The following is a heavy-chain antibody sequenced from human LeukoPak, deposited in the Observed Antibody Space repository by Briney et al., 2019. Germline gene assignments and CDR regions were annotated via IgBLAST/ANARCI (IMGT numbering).Heavy chain of an antibody. CDR2: IYYTGST. CDR3: ARSDYSGSGTYTEFDAFDI. D-gene: IGHD3-10*01. V-gene: IGHV4-59*01. Sequence: SETLSLTCTVPGGSISSYYWSWIRQPPGKGLEWIGYIYYTGSTSYNPSLKSRVTISMDTSKNQFSLRLSSVTAADSAVYYCARSDYSGSGTYTEFDAFDIWGQGPMVTVSS. CDR1: GGSISSYY. J-gene: IGHJ3*02.